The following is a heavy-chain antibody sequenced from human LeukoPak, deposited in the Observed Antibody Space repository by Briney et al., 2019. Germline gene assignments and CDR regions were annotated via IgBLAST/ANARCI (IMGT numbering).Heavy chain of an antibody. CDR2: MNPNSGNT. CDR3: ARGSWVRGVY. CDR1: GGTFSSYA. J-gene: IGHJ4*02. V-gene: IGHV1-8*02. Sequence: ASVKVSCKASGGTFSSYAISWVRQAPGQGLEWMGWMNPNSGNTGYAQKFQGRVTMTRNTSISTAYMELSSLRSEDTAVYYCARGSWVRGVYWGQGTLVTVSS.